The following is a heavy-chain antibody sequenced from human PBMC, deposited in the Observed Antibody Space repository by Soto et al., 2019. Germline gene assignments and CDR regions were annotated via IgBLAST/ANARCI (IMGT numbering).Heavy chain of an antibody. J-gene: IGHJ4*02. Sequence: LSLTCTVSGGSVSSYYWSWIRQPPGKGLEWIGYIYYSGSTNYNPSLKSRVTISVDTSKNQFSLKLSSVTAADTAVYYCARVWMERGFDYWGQGTLVTVSS. D-gene: IGHD1-1*01. CDR1: GGSVSSYY. CDR3: ARVWMERGFDY. V-gene: IGHV4-59*02. CDR2: IYYSGST.